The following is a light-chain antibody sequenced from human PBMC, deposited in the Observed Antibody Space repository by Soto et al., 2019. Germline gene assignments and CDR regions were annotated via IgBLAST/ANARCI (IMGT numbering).Light chain of an antibody. V-gene: IGKV3-11*01. CDR3: QQYHNLWT. CDR2: DAS. J-gene: IGKJ1*01. CDR1: QSVNNY. Sequence: EIVLTQSPASVSLSPGYRSTLSCRASQSVNNYVAWYQQKPGQAPRLLIYDASKRATGIPARFSGSGSGTDFTLTVSSLQSEDFAVYYCQQYHNLWTFGQGTKGDIK.